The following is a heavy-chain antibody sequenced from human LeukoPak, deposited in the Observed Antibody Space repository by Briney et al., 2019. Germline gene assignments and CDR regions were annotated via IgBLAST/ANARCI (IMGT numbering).Heavy chain of an antibody. CDR1: GFTVSSNY. V-gene: IGHV3-23*01. CDR2: ISGSGGST. Sequence: GGSLRLSCAASGFTVSSNYMSWVRQAPGKGLEWVSAISGSGGSTYYADSVKGRFTISRDNSKNTLYLQMNSLRAEDTAVYYCAKVAPVPGYSSGWYYFDYWGQGTLVTVSS. CDR3: AKVAPVPGYSSGWYYFDY. D-gene: IGHD6-19*01. J-gene: IGHJ4*02.